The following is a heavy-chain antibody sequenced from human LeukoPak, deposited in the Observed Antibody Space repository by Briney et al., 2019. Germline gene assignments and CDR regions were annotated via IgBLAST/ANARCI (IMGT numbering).Heavy chain of an antibody. CDR3: ARDRGYYDSSGYSWLYYFDY. CDR2: IYSGGST. J-gene: IGHJ4*02. V-gene: IGHV3-66*01. D-gene: IGHD3-22*01. Sequence: GGSLRLSCAASGFTVSSNYMSWVRQAPGKGLEWVSVIYSGGSTYYADSVKGRFTISRDNSKNTLYLQMNSLRAEDTAVYYCARDRGYYDSSGYSWLYYFDYWGQGTLVSVSS. CDR1: GFTVSSNY.